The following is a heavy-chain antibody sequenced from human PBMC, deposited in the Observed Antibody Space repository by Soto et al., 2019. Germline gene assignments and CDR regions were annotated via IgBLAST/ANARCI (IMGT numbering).Heavy chain of an antibody. D-gene: IGHD3-10*01. V-gene: IGHV4-59*01. CDR2: IYYSGST. J-gene: IGHJ3*02. CDR1: GGTIISYY. CDR3: AREGRDYYGSGSYAFDI. Sequence: SETLSLTWTVAGGTIISYYWSWIRQHPGKGLEWTGYIYYSGSTNYNPSLKSRVTISVDTSKNQFSLKLSSVTAADTAVYYCAREGRDYYGSGSYAFDIWGQGTMVTVSS.